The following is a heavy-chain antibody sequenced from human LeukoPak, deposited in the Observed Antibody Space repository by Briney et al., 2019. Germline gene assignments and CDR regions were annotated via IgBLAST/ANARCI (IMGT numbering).Heavy chain of an antibody. D-gene: IGHD3-10*01. V-gene: IGHV4-31*03. CDR3: ARVRFNWRHFDY. J-gene: IGHJ4*02. CDR1: GGSISSGGYY. CDR2: IYYSGST. Sequence: TSETLSLTCTVSGGSISSGGYYWSWIRQHPGKGLEWIGYIYYSGSTYYNPSLKSRVTISVDTSKNQFSLKLSSVTAADTAVYYCARVRFNWRHFDYWGQGTLVTVSS.